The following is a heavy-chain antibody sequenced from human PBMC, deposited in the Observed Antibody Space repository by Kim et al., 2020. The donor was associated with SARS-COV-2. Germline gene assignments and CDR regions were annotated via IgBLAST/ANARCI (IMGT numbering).Heavy chain of an antibody. J-gene: IGHJ6*02. CDR2: IYYSGST. CDR1: GGSISSGGYY. CDR3: ARDKGFGEFNGMDV. V-gene: IGHV4-31*03. Sequence: SETLSLTCTVSGGSISSGGYYWSWIRQHPGKGLEWIGYIYYSGSTYYNPSLKSRVTISVDTSKNQFSLKLSSVTAADTAVYYCARDKGFGEFNGMDVWGQGTTVTVSS. D-gene: IGHD3-10*01.